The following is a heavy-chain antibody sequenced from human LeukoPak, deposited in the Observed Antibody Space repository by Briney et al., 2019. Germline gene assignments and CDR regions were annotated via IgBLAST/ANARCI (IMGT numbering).Heavy chain of an antibody. D-gene: IGHD2-2*01. V-gene: IGHV1-2*02. J-gene: IGHJ4*02. CDR1: GYTFTDYY. CDR3: ASADLRYCSITNCLSFDY. CDR2: INPKSGGT. Sequence: ASVKVSCKTSGYTFTDYYIHWARQAPGQGLEWMGWINPKSGGTHFAQKFQGRVIMTRDTSVDTAYMELNSLRSDDTAVYYCASADLRYCSITNCLSFDYWGQGTLVTVSS.